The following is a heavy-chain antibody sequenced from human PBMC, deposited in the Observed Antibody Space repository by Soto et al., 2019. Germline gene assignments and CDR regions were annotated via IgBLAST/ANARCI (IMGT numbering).Heavy chain of an antibody. V-gene: IGHV4-34*01. CDR2: INHSGST. J-gene: IGHJ6*02. CDR3: ARGGRTTIFGVVIYYYGMDV. CDR1: GGSFSGYY. Sequence: SETLSLTCAVYGGSFSGYYWSWVRQPPGKGLEWIGEINHSGSTNYNPSLKRRVTISVDTSKNQFSLKLSSVTAADTAVYYCARGGRTTIFGVVIYYYGMDVWGQGTTVTVSS. D-gene: IGHD3-3*01.